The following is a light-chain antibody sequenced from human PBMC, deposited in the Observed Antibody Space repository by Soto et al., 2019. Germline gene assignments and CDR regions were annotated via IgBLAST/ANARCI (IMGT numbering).Light chain of an antibody. CDR1: SSNIGAGYD. J-gene: IGLJ2*01. CDR3: QSYGSSLDVV. Sequence: QLVLTQPPSVSGAPGQRVTISCTGSSSNIGAGYDVHWYQQLPGTAPKLLIYGNSNRPSGVPDRFSGSKSGTSASLAITGLQAEDEADYYCQSYGSSLDVVFGGGTKLTVL. V-gene: IGLV1-40*01. CDR2: GNS.